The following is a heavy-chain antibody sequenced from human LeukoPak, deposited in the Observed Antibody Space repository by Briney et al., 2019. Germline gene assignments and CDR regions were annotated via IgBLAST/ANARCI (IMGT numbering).Heavy chain of an antibody. Sequence: GGSPRLSCAASGFTISTNYMSWVRQAPGKGLEWVSVIHSGGSTYYADSVKGRFTISRDNSKNTLYLQMNSLRVEDTAVYYCARDPPVCSTSCLDYWGQGTLVTVSS. J-gene: IGHJ4*02. CDR1: GFTISTNY. D-gene: IGHD2-2*01. CDR2: IHSGGST. V-gene: IGHV3-53*01. CDR3: ARDPPVCSTSCLDY.